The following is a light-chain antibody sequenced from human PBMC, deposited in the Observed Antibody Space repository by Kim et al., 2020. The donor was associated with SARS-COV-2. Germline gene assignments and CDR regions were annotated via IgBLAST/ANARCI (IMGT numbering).Light chain of an antibody. Sequence: EIVLTQSPGPLYLSPGGRATLSCRASQSVGKNYLAWYQQKPGQAPRLLIYGASTRVTGIPDRFSGSGSGTDFTLTISRLGPEDLAVYHCQQYADSPPTFGGGTKVDIK. V-gene: IGKV3-20*01. CDR1: QSVGKNY. CDR3: QQYADSPPT. J-gene: IGKJ4*01. CDR2: GAS.